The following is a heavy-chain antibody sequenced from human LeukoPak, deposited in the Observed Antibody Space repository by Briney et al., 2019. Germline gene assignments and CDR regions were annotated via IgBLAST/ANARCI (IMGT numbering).Heavy chain of an antibody. CDR2: IYTSGST. Sequence: SETPSLTCTVSGGSISSYYWSWIRQPPGKGLEWIGHIYTSGSTNYNPSLKSRVTISVDTSKNQFSLKLSSVTAADTAVYYCARHSYYYDSRYAFDIWGQGTMVTVSS. V-gene: IGHV4-4*09. D-gene: IGHD3-22*01. J-gene: IGHJ3*02. CDR3: ARHSYYYDSRYAFDI. CDR1: GGSISSYY.